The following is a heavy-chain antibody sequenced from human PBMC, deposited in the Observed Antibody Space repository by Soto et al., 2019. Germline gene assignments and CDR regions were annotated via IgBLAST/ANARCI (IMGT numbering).Heavy chain of an antibody. Sequence: ASETLSLTCTVSGGSISSYYWSWIRQPPGKGLEWIGYIYYSGSTNYNPSLKSRVTISVDTSKNQFSLKLSSVTAADTAVYYCARVVDSSLRYYYYMDVWGKGTTVTVSS. CDR3: ARVVDSSLRYYYYMDV. D-gene: IGHD6-13*01. CDR1: GGSISSYY. CDR2: IYYSGST. J-gene: IGHJ6*03. V-gene: IGHV4-59*01.